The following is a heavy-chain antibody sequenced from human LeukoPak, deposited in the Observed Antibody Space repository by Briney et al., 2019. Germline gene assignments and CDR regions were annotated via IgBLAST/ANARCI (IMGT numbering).Heavy chain of an antibody. CDR2: ISSSGSTI. V-gene: IGHV3-11*01. CDR3: AREGDIVVVPAAHRYYYYGMDV. D-gene: IGHD2-2*01. J-gene: IGHJ6*02. CDR1: GFTFSDYY. Sequence: PGGSLRLSCAASGFTFSDYYMSWIRQAPGRGLEWVSYISSSGSTIYYADSVKGRFTISRDNAKNSLYLQMNSLRAEDTAVYYCAREGDIVVVPAAHRYYYYGMDVWGQGTTVTVSS.